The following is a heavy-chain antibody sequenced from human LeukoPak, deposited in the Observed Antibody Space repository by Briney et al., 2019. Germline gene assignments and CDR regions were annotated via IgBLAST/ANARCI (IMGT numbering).Heavy chain of an antibody. V-gene: IGHV3-74*01. D-gene: IGHD3-22*01. J-gene: IGHJ4*02. CDR3: ARGGGGYYYG. Sequence: AGSLRLSCAGCGFTFSSYWMHWVRQAAGKGPVWVSRINSDGSSTSYADSVKGRFTISRDNAKNTLFLQMNSLRAEDTAVYYCARGGGGYYYGWGQGTLVTVSS. CDR1: GFTFSSYW. CDR2: INSDGSST.